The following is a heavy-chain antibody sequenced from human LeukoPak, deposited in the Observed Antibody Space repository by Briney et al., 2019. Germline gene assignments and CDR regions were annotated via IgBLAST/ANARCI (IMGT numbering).Heavy chain of an antibody. Sequence: GGSLRLSCAASGFTFSSYAMNWARQAPGKGLEWVSTISASGGSTYYADSVKGRFTISRDNSKNTLYLQMNSLRAEDTAVYYCAKYGSGSYYKGLSWGQGTLVTVSS. J-gene: IGHJ5*02. D-gene: IGHD3-10*01. V-gene: IGHV3-23*01. CDR1: GFTFSSYA. CDR2: ISASGGST. CDR3: AKYGSGSYYKGLS.